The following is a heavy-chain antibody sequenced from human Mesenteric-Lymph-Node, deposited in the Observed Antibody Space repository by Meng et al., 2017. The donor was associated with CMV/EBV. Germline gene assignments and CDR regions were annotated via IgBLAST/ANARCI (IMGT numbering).Heavy chain of an antibody. V-gene: IGHV1-69*10. CDR2: IIPILGIA. D-gene: IGHD6-19*01. CDR3: ARSGVWSSGWYYFDY. CDR1: GGPFSSYA. Sequence: SGGPFSSYAISWVRQAPGQGLEWMGGIIPILGIANYAQKFQGRVTITADKSTSTAYMELSSLRSEDTAVYYCARSGVWSSGWYYFDYWGQGTLVTVS. J-gene: IGHJ4*02.